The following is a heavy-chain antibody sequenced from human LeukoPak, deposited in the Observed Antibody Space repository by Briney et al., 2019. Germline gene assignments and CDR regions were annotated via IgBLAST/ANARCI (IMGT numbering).Heavy chain of an antibody. CDR3: ASLTVRRGDY. CDR1: GGSFSGYY. CDR2: INHSGST. J-gene: IGHJ4*02. D-gene: IGHD3-10*01. Sequence: SETLSLTCAVYGGSFSGYYWSWIRQPPGKGLEWIGEINHSGSTNYNPSLKSRVTISVDTSKNQFSLKLSSVTAADTAVYYCASLTVRRGDYWGQGTLVTVSS. V-gene: IGHV4-34*01.